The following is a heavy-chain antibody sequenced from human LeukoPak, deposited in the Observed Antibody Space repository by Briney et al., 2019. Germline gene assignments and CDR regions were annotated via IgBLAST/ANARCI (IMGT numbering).Heavy chain of an antibody. CDR3: AKDIFGRYGMDV. J-gene: IGHJ6*02. CDR2: ISYDGSNK. CDR1: GDSW. D-gene: IGHD3-16*01. Sequence: GGSLRLSCAGSGDSWMHWVRQAPGKGLEWVAVISYDGSNKYYADSVKGRSTISRDNSKNTLYLQMNSLRAEDTAVYYCAKDIFGRYGMDVWGQGTTVTVSS. V-gene: IGHV3-30*18.